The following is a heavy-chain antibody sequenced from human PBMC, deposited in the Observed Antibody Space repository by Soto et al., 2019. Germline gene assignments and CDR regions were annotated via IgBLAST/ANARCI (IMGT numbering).Heavy chain of an antibody. Sequence: GGSLRLSCAASGFTFSNYAVSWVRQAPGKGLEWVSSITGRAGSTYYADSVKGRFTISRDSSKNTMYLQMNSLRADDTAVYHCAHDGIPLGGYMDVWGKGTTVTVSS. CDR1: GFTFSNYA. D-gene: IGHD3-16*01. CDR2: ITGRAGST. J-gene: IGHJ6*03. V-gene: IGHV3-23*01. CDR3: AHDGIPLGGYMDV.